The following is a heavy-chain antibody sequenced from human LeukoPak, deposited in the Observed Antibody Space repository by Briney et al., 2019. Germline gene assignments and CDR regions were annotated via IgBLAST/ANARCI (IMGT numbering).Heavy chain of an antibody. V-gene: IGHV4-30-4*02. Sequence: PSDTLSLTCTVSGGSISSGDYYWSWIRQPPGKGLEWIGYLYYSGSTYYNPSLKSRVTISVDTSKNQFSLKLSSVTAADTAVYYCARAWGSGAFDIWGQGTMVTVSS. CDR1: GGSISSGDYY. D-gene: IGHD7-27*01. CDR3: ARAWGSGAFDI. CDR2: LYYSGST. J-gene: IGHJ3*02.